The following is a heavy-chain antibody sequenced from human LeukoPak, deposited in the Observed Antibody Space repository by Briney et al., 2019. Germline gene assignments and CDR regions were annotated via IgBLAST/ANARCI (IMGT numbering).Heavy chain of an antibody. Sequence: ASVKVSCKVSGYRFTSHGITWVRQAPGQGLEWMGWISPYNGHRDYAQTLQGRVTMTTDTYTSTAYRELRSLRSDDTAVYYCVSGRDFDYWGQGTLVTVSS. CDR3: VSGRDFDY. CDR2: ISPYNGHR. CDR1: GYRFTSHG. V-gene: IGHV1-18*01. J-gene: IGHJ4*02.